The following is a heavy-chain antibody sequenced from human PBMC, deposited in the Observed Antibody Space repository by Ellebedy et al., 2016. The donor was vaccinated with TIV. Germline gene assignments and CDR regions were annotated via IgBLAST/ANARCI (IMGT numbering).Heavy chain of an antibody. CDR2: TYFQSKWFN. V-gene: IGHV6-1*01. J-gene: IGHJ4*02. CDR3: ARTNNGYVDY. CDR1: GDRVSNNNAA. D-gene: IGHD3-22*01. Sequence: QTLSLTCAISGDRVSNNNAAWNWIRQSPSRGLEWLGRTYFQSKWFNEYAVSVKGRITINPDTSKNQVSLQLSSVTPEDTAVYYCARTNNGYVDYWGQGTLVTVSS.